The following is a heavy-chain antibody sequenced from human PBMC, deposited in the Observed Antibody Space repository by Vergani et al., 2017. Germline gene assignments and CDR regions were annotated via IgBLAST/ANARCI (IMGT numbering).Heavy chain of an antibody. CDR2: ISSSSSTI. D-gene: IGHD3-3*01. V-gene: IGHV3-48*01. Sequence: EVQLVESGGGLVQPGGSLRLSCAASGFTFSSYSMNWVRQAPGKGLEWVSYISSSSSTIYYADSVKGRFTISRDNAKNSLYLQMNSLRAEDTALYYCAKDIYDFWSGYYHYYYGMDVWGQGTTVTVSS. CDR1: GFTFSSYS. J-gene: IGHJ6*02. CDR3: AKDIYDFWSGYYHYYYGMDV.